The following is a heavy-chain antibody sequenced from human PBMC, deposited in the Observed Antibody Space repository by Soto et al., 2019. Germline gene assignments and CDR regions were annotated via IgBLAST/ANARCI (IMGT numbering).Heavy chain of an antibody. CDR3: ATSKITYYYDSSGYYSEYFHY. Sequence: ASVKVSCKASGYTFTSYGISWVRQAPGQGLEWMGWISAYNGNTNYAQNLQGRVTMTTDTSTSTAYMELRSLRSDDTAVYYCATSKITYYYDSSGYYSEYFHYWGQGTLVTVSS. D-gene: IGHD3-22*01. V-gene: IGHV1-18*01. J-gene: IGHJ4*02. CDR2: ISAYNGNT. CDR1: GYTFTSYG.